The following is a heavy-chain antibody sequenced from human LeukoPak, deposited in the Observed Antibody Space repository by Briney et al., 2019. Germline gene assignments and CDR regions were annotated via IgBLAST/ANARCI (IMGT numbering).Heavy chain of an antibody. Sequence: SETLSLTCTVSGGSISSYYWSWILQPPGKGLEWIGYIYYSGSTNYNPSLKSRVTISVDTSKNQFSLKLSSVTAADTAVYYCARGIAVAGTSGYYYGMDVWGQGTTVTVSS. CDR2: IYYSGST. V-gene: IGHV4-59*01. J-gene: IGHJ6*02. CDR3: ARGIAVAGTSGYYYGMDV. D-gene: IGHD6-19*01. CDR1: GGSISSYY.